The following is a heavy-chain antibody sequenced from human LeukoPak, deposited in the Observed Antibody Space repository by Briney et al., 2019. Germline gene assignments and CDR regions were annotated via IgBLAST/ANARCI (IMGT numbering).Heavy chain of an antibody. D-gene: IGHD3-9*01. CDR2: ISYDGSNK. CDR1: GFTFSSYG. CDR3: ARDSAYSFDL. J-gene: IGHJ4*02. Sequence: GGSLRLSCTASGFTFSSYGMHWVRQAPGKGLEWVAVISYDGSNKYYEDSVKGRFTISRDNAKNTLYLQMNSLRAEDTAVYYCARDSAYSFDLWGQGTLVTVSS. V-gene: IGHV3-30*03.